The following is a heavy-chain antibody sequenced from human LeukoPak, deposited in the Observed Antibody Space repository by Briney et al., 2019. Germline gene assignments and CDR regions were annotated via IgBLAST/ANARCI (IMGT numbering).Heavy chain of an antibody. D-gene: IGHD3-3*01. CDR3: ARARGITIFGVVNNAKYNWFDP. CDR2: ISAYNGNT. Sequence: ASVKVSCKASGYTFTSYGISWVRQAPGQGLEWMGWISAYNGNTNYAQKLQGRVTMTTDTSTSTAYMELRSLRSDDTAVYYCARARGITIFGVVNNAKYNWFDPWGQGTLVTVS. V-gene: IGHV1-18*01. J-gene: IGHJ5*02. CDR1: GYTFTSYG.